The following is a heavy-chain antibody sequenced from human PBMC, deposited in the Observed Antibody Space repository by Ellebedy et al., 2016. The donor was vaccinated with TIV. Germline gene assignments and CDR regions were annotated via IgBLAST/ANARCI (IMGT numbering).Heavy chain of an antibody. V-gene: IGHV3-64D*06. J-gene: IGHJ3*01. CDR3: VKDRWLVGSHEAFDF. CDR2: ISHLGDTI. CDR1: GFTFSNYA. D-gene: IGHD3-22*01. Sequence: PGGSLRLSCSASGFTFSNYAMQWVRQAPGTGLEYIAAISHLGDTIYYTDSGKGRFTISRDNSKNMVYLQMSRLRTEDTALYYCVKDRWLVGSHEAFDFWGLGTMVSVSS.